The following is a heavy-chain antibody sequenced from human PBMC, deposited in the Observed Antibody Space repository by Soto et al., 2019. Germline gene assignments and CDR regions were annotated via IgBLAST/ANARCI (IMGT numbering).Heavy chain of an antibody. Sequence: QVQLVESGGGVVQPGRSLRLSCAVSGFTFSSYGMHWVRQAPGKGLEWVAHISYDGSNEHYVDSVKGRFTISRDNSKNKLSLQMHSLRAEVPAVYYDAKDTYYHDRSGYYIFDDWGQGTLVTVSS. CDR1: GFTFSSYG. J-gene: IGHJ4*02. CDR3: AKDTYYHDRSGYYIFDD. D-gene: IGHD3-22*01. CDR2: ISYDGSNE. V-gene: IGHV3-30*18.